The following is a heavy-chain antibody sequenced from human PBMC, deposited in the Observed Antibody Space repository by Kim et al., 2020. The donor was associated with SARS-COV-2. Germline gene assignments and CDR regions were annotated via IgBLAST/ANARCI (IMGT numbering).Heavy chain of an antibody. D-gene: IGHD6-13*01. Sequence: YTDSGRGRFTISKNNSKNTLYLQMNSLRAEDTAVYYCAKVNSSSWGTFDYWGQGTLVTVSS. J-gene: IGHJ4*02. V-gene: IGHV3-23*03. CDR3: AKVNSSSWGTFDY.